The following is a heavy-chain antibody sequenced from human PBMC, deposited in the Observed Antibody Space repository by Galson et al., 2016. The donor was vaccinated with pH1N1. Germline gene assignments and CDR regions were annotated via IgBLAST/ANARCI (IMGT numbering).Heavy chain of an antibody. Sequence: SLRLSCAASGFSFSSSGMHWVRQAPGKSLKWVAFISYDGSHKYYADSVKGRFTIARDNSKNTVYLQMNSLRAEDTAVYYCAKDWAESNDWYWRSLDYWGQGTLVTVSS. D-gene: IGHD3-9*01. V-gene: IGHV3-30*18. CDR3: AKDWAESNDWYWRSLDY. CDR1: GFSFSSSG. CDR2: ISYDGSHK. J-gene: IGHJ4*02.